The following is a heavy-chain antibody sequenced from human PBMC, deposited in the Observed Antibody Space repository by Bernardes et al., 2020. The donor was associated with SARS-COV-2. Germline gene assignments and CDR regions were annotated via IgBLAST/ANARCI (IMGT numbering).Heavy chain of an antibody. Sequence: GGSLRLSCAASGFTFSSYGMHWVRQAPGKGLEWVAVIWYDGSNKYYADSVKGRFTISRDNSKNTLYLQMNSLRAEDTAVYYCARDKQLAYGMDVWGQGTTVTVSS. CDR3: ARDKQLAYGMDV. CDR2: IWYDGSNK. V-gene: IGHV3-33*01. D-gene: IGHD6-13*01. J-gene: IGHJ6*02. CDR1: GFTFSSYG.